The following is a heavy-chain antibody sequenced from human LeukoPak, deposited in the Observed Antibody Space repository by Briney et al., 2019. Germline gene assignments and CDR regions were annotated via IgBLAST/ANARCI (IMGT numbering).Heavy chain of an antibody. V-gene: IGHV3-30*02. CDR1: GFTFSSYG. Sequence: GGSLRLSCAASGFTFSSYGMHWVRQAPGKGLEWVAFIRYDGSNKYYADSVKGRFTISRDNSKNTLYLQMNSLRSEDTAVYYCATGKPEGVPAPIYGDWGQGTLVTVSS. CDR2: IRYDGSNK. D-gene: IGHD2-2*02. CDR3: ATGKPEGVPAPIYGD. J-gene: IGHJ4*02.